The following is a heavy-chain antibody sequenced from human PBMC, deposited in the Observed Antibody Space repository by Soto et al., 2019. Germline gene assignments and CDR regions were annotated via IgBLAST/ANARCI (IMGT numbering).Heavy chain of an antibody. V-gene: IGHV1-18*01. Sequence: ASVKVSCKASGYTFTSYGISWVRQAPGQGLEWMGWISAYNGNTSYAQKLQGRVTMTTDTSTSTAYMELRSLRSDDTAVYYCAGVYNWNYGYGMDVWGQGTTVTVSS. CDR1: GYTFTSYG. CDR2: ISAYNGNT. D-gene: IGHD1-7*01. J-gene: IGHJ6*02. CDR3: AGVYNWNYGYGMDV.